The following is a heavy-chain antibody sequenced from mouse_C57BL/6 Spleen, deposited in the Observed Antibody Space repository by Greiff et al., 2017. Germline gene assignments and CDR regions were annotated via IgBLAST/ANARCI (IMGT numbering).Heavy chain of an antibody. CDR1: GYTFTSYW. Sequence: VPLQQPGAELVKPGASVTVSCKASGYTFTSYWMHWVKQRPGQGLGWFGRIHPSDSDTNYNQKFKGKATLAVDKSSSTAYMQLSSLTSDDSAVYYGATDSSGPFAYWGQGTLVTVSA. CDR3: ATDSSGPFAY. D-gene: IGHD3-2*02. J-gene: IGHJ3*01. V-gene: IGHV1-74*01. CDR2: IHPSDSDT.